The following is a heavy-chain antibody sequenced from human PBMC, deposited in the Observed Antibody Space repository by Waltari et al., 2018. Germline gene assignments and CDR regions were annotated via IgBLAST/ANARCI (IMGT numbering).Heavy chain of an antibody. CDR2: MNTNSGNT. V-gene: IGHV1-8*01. D-gene: IGHD3-22*01. CDR1: GYPFTSYD. Sequence: QVQLVQSGAEVTKPGASVKVSCKASGYPFTSYDLNWVRQATGQGLEWMGWMNTNSGNTGYAQKFQGRVTMTRNTSRSTAYMELRSLRSDDTAVYYCARVPDSSGYYYWGQGTLVTVSS. CDR3: ARVPDSSGYYY. J-gene: IGHJ4*02.